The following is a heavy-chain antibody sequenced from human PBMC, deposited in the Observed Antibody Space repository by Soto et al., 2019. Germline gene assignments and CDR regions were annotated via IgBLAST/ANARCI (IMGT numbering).Heavy chain of an antibody. CDR2: VAYTGTT. D-gene: IGHD2-15*01. Sequence: SETLSLTCFVSGDSIDSRDSHWSWIRQSPGKGLEWIGTVAYTGTTYYPPPLRGRVTVSADTSKNSFSLKLTSVTAADTAVYYCARHRACNTACDFDYWGQGTLVTVSS. J-gene: IGHJ4*02. V-gene: IGHV4-39*01. CDR3: ARHRACNTACDFDY. CDR1: GDSIDSRDSH.